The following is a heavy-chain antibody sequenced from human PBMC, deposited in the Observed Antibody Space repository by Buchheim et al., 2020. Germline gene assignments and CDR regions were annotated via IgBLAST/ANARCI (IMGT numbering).Heavy chain of an antibody. Sequence: QVHLVQSGSEVKMPGASVKVSCKASGYTFDSYGLSWVRKAPGQGLEWMGWINPYNGKTKYAQKFQGRVTMTTDTSTSVAYLELRSLRLDDTARYYCARDEDYDTSKYYHFDSWGQGTL. CDR2: INPYNGKT. CDR1: GYTFDSYG. J-gene: IGHJ4*02. V-gene: IGHV1-18*01. CDR3: ARDEDYDTSKYYHFDS. D-gene: IGHD3-22*01.